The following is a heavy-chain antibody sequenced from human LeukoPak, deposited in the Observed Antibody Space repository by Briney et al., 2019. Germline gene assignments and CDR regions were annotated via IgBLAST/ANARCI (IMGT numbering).Heavy chain of an antibody. CDR1: GGSFGRYY. D-gene: IGHD3-22*01. CDR2: INHSGST. CDR3: ASELTYYYDSTGYYSTQRKYHFDF. J-gene: IGHJ4*02. V-gene: IGHV4-34*01. Sequence: PSETLSLTCAVYGGSFGRYYWSWIRQPPRKGLEWIGEINHSGSTNYNPSLKSRVTISEDTSKKQFSLKLRSVTAAYTAVYYCASELTYYYDSTGYYSTQRKYHFDFWGQGSLVTVSS.